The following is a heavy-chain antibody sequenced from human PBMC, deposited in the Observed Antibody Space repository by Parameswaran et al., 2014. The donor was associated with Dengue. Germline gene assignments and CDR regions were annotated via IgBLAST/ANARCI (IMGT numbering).Heavy chain of an antibody. D-gene: IGHD3-10*01. J-gene: IGHJ6*02. CDR2: IYYSGST. CDR3: ARGAGRHYYYGMDV. V-gene: IGHV4-30-4*01. Sequence: RWIRQPPGKGLEWIGYIYYSGSTYYNPSLKSRVTISVDTSKNQFSLKLSSVTAADTAVYYCARGAGRHYYYGMDVWGQGDHGHRLL.